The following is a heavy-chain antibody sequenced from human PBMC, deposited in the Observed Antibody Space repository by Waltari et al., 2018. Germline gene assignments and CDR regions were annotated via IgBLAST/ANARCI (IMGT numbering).Heavy chain of an antibody. CDR2: IKEDGSEK. D-gene: IGHD3-3*01. J-gene: IGHJ4*02. CDR3: ATQSWSNFEY. CDR1: EFTFAYYW. Sequence: EVQLVESGGGLVQPGGSLRLSCAASEFTFAYYWVTWVRQAPGKGLEWVANIKEDGSEKYYVDSVKGRFTISRDNAKNSLYPQMSSLRVEDTAVYYCATQSWSNFEYWGQGTLVTVSS. V-gene: IGHV3-7*01.